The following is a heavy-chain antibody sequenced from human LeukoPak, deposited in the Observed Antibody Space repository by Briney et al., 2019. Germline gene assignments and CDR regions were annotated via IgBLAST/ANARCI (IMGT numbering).Heavy chain of an antibody. CDR1: GFTFSSYW. V-gene: IGHV3-74*01. CDR2: INSDGSST. Sequence: GGSLRLSCAASGFTFSSYWMHWVRQAPGKGLVWVSRINSDGSSTSYADSVKGRFTISRDNAKNTPYLQMNSLRAEDTAVYYCTHYRGAADYFDAFDIWGQGTMVTVSS. CDR3: THYRGAADYFDAFDI. D-gene: IGHD5-12*01. J-gene: IGHJ3*02.